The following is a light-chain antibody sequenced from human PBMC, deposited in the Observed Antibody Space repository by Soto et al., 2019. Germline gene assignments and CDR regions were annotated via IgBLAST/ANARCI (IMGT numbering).Light chain of an antibody. Sequence: EIVLTQSPGTLSLSPGERATLSCRASQSVSRIYLAWYQQKPGQAPRLLIYGASNRATGIPDRLSGSGSGTDFILTISRLEPEDFAVYYCQQYGSLPVTFGQGTKLEMK. V-gene: IGKV3-20*01. J-gene: IGKJ2*01. CDR1: QSVSRIY. CDR2: GAS. CDR3: QQYGSLPVT.